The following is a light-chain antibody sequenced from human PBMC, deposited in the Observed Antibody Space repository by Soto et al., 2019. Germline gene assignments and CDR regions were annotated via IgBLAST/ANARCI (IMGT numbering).Light chain of an antibody. V-gene: IGKV3-11*01. CDR1: QSVSNS. CDR3: QQRSSWPLT. CDR2: DAS. Sequence: EIVLTQSPATLSLSPGERANVSCRASQSVSNSLAWNQQKPAQAPRLLIFDASNRATGIPARFSGSGSGTDFTLSISSLEPEDFAVYYCQQRSSWPLTFGAGTKVEIK. J-gene: IGKJ4*01.